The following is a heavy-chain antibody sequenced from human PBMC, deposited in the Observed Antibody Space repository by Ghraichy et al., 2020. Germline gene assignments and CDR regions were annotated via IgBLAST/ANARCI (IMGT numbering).Heavy chain of an antibody. CDR3: ARYRGYSSGWYGIAGGFDP. CDR1: GGSISSYY. D-gene: IGHD6-19*01. Sequence: SETLSLTCTVSGGSISSYYWSWIRQPAGKGLEWIGRIYTSGSTNYNPSIKSRVNMSVDTSKNQFSLKLSSVTAADTAVYYYARYRGYSSGWYGIAGGFDPWGQGTLVTVSS. J-gene: IGHJ5*02. CDR2: IYTSGST. V-gene: IGHV4-4*07.